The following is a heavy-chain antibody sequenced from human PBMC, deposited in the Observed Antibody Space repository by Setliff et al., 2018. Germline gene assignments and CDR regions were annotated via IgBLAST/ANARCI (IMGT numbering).Heavy chain of an antibody. Sequence: GESLKISCKGSGYSFSTCWIGWVRQIPGKGLEWMGIIYPGDSITRYSPSFQGQVTISVDKSINTAYLQWSSLRASDTAIYYCARHPYYYGSGTYLENNNRWFDPWGQGTLVTVSS. J-gene: IGHJ5*02. D-gene: IGHD3-10*01. CDR3: ARHPYYYGSGTYLENNNRWFDP. CDR2: IYPGDSIT. V-gene: IGHV5-51*01. CDR1: GYSFSTCW.